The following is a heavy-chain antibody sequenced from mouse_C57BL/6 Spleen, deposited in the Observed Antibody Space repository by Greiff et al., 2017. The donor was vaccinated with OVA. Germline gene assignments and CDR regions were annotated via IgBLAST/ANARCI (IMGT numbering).Heavy chain of an antibody. CDR1: GFTFSDYY. V-gene: IGHV5-16*01. D-gene: IGHD1-1*01. CDR3: ARGPYYGSSYWYFDV. Sequence: VESEGGLVQPGSSMKLSCTASGFTFSDYYMAWVRQVPEKGLEWVANINYDGSSTYYLDSLKSRFIISRDNAKNILYLQMSSLKSEDTATYYCARGPYYGSSYWYFDVWGTGTTVTVSS. J-gene: IGHJ1*03. CDR2: INYDGSST.